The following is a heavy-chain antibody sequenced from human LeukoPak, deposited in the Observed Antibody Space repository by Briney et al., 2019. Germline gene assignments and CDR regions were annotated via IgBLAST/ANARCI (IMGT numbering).Heavy chain of an antibody. CDR3: TRHGTRELPPYYYYYMDV. Sequence: GGSLRLSCTASGFTFSRSWMTWVRQASGKGLGWVGRIRSKANSYATAYAASVKGRFTISRDDSKNTAYLQMNSLKTEDTAVYYCTRHGTRELPPYYYYYMDVWGKGTTVTVSS. D-gene: IGHD1-26*01. J-gene: IGHJ6*03. V-gene: IGHV3-73*01. CDR2: IRSKANSYAT. CDR1: GFTFSRSW.